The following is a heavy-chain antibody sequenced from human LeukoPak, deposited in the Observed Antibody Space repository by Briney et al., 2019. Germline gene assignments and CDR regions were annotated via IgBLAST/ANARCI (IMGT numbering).Heavy chain of an antibody. CDR3: ARGGVVVTAVRFGY. Sequence: PGGSLRLSCAASGFTFSSYGMSWIRQPPGKGLEWIGSIYYSGSTYYNSSLRSRLTISDDRSKNQFSLRLSSVTAADTAMYYCARGGVVVTAVRFGYWGQGTLVTVAS. CDR2: IYYSGST. D-gene: IGHD2-21*02. J-gene: IGHJ4*02. V-gene: IGHV4-39*07. CDR1: GFTFSSYG.